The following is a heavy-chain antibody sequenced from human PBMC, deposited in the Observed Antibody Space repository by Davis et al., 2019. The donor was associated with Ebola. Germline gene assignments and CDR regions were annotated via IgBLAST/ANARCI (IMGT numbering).Heavy chain of an antibody. V-gene: IGHV1-46*01. J-gene: IGHJ6*02. CDR2: INPSGGST. CDR1: GYTFTSYY. D-gene: IGHD6-6*01. CDR3: ARALYSSSSDLYYYYGMDV. Sequence: ASVKVSCKASGYTFTSYYMHWVRQAPGQGLEWMGIINPSGGSTSYAQKFQGRVTMTRDTSTSTVYMELSSLRSEDTAVYYCARALYSSSSDLYYYYGMDVWAKGPRSPSP.